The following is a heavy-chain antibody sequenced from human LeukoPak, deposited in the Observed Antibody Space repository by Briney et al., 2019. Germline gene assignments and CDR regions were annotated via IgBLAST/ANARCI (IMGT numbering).Heavy chain of an antibody. D-gene: IGHD2-15*01. V-gene: IGHV3-30-3*01. J-gene: IGHJ4*02. Sequence: GGSLRLSCAASEFTFSSYAMHWVRQAPGKGLEWVAVISYDGSNKYYADSVKGRFTISRDNSKNTLYLQTNSLRAEDTAVYYCAREECDGGSCIGDYWGQGTLVTVSS. CDR2: ISYDGSNK. CDR3: AREECDGGSCIGDY. CDR1: EFTFSSYA.